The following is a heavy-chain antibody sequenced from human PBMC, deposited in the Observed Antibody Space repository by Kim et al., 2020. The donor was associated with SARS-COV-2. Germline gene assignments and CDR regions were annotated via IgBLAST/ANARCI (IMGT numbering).Heavy chain of an antibody. J-gene: IGHJ1*01. CDR3: VKDLNWHASTCYPPAIDH. CDR2: ITWNSLNI. CDR1: GFTFDDYA. Sequence: GGSLRLSCAASGFTFDDYAMHWVRQPPGKGLEWVSGITWNSLNIGYADSVKGRFTISRDNAKKSLYLQMNSLRAEDTAVYYCVKDLNWHASTCYPPAIDHWSQGTLVTVSS. V-gene: IGHV3-9*01. D-gene: IGHD6-13*01.